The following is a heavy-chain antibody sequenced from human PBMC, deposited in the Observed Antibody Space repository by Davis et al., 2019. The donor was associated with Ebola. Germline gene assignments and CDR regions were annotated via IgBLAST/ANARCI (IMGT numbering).Heavy chain of an antibody. CDR2: IYHSGST. V-gene: IGHV4-30-2*01. CDR3: ARGRETYYYYGMDV. CDR1: GGSISSGGYS. J-gene: IGHJ6*02. Sequence: LRLSCAVSGGSISSGGYSWSWIRQPPGKGLEWIGYIYHSGSTNYNPSLKSRVTISVDTSKNQFSLKLSSVTAADTAVYYCARGRETYYYYGMDVWGQGTTVTVSS.